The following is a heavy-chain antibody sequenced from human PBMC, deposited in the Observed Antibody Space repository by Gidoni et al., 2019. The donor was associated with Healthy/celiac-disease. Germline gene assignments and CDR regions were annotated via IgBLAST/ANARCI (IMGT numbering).Heavy chain of an antibody. D-gene: IGHD6-13*01. V-gene: IGHV4-39*07. Sequence: QLQLQESGPGLVKPSETLSLTCTVSGGSISSSSYYLGWNRQPPGKGLEWIGSIYYSGSTYYNPSLKSRVTISVDTSKNQFSLKLSSVTAADTAVYYCARDSHYPPGIAAAGESYGMDVWGQGTTVTVSS. CDR2: IYYSGST. CDR3: ARDSHYPPGIAAAGESYGMDV. CDR1: GGSISSSSYY. J-gene: IGHJ6*02.